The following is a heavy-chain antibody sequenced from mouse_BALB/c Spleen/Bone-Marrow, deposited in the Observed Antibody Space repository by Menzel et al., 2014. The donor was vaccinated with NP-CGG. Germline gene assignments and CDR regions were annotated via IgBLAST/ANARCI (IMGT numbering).Heavy chain of an antibody. D-gene: IGHD2-4*01. CDR3: ARQTYYDYDGYFDY. CDR2: ISSGGSYT. CDR1: GFTFSSYG. Sequence: EVQVVESGGDLVKPGGSLKLSCAASGFTFSSYGMSWVRQTPDKRLEWVATISSGGSYTYYPDSVKGRFTISRDNAKNTLYLQMSSLKSEDTAMYHCARQTYYDYDGYFDYWGQGTTLTVSS. V-gene: IGHV5-6*01. J-gene: IGHJ2*01.